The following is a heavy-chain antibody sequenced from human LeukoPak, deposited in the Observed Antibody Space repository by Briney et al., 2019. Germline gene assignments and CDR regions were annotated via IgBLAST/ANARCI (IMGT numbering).Heavy chain of an antibody. J-gene: IGHJ4*02. CDR3: ARDLIGDY. D-gene: IGHD3-16*01. V-gene: IGHV3-64*01. CDR1: GFPFSRYA. Sequence: PGGSLKLSCGASGFPFSRYAMDWVRQAPGKGLEYVSAISSNGDNTYYANSVKGIFTISRDNSKNTLYLQMGSLRTEDMAMYYCARDLIGDYCGQGTLVTISS. CDR2: ISSNGDNT.